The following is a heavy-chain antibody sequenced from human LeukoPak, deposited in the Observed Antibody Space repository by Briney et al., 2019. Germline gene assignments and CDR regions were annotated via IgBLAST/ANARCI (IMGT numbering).Heavy chain of an antibody. D-gene: IGHD6-13*01. CDR1: GFTFSSYW. CDR2: IYSGGST. Sequence: GGSLRLSCAASGFTFSSYWMSWVRQAPGKGLEWVSVIYSGGSTYYADSVKGRFTISRDNSKNTLYLQMNSLRAEDTAVYYCARSSRSSSWPYYYYYYGMDVWGQGTTVTVSS. V-gene: IGHV3-53*01. CDR3: ARSSRSSSWPYYYYYYGMDV. J-gene: IGHJ6*02.